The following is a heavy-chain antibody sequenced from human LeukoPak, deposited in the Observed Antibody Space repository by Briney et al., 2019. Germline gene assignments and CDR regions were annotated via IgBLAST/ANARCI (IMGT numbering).Heavy chain of an antibody. CDR2: ISYDGSNK. CDR1: GFTFSSYA. CDR3: ARVVGSSWSNY. Sequence: GRSLRLSCAASGFTFSSYAMHWGRQAPGKGLGWVAVISYDGSNKYYADSVKGRFTISRDNSKNTLYLQMNSLRAEDTAVHYCARVVGSSWSNYWGQGTLVTVSS. D-gene: IGHD6-13*01. J-gene: IGHJ4*02. V-gene: IGHV3-30*04.